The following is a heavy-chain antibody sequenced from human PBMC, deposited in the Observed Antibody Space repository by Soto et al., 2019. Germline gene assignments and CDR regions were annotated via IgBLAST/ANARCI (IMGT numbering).Heavy chain of an antibody. J-gene: IGHJ2*01. CDR1: GFTFSSYG. CDR2: ISYDGSNK. CDR3: AKGSSGWLHWYFDL. V-gene: IGHV3-30*18. D-gene: IGHD6-19*01. Sequence: QVQLVASGGGVVQPGRSLRLSCAASGFTFSSYGMHWVRQAPGKGLEWVAVISYDGSNKYYADSVKGRFTISRDNSKNTLYLQMNSLRAEDTAVYYCAKGSSGWLHWYFDLWGRGTLVTVSS.